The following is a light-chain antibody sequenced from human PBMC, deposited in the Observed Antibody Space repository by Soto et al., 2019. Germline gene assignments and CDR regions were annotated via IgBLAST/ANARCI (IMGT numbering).Light chain of an antibody. J-gene: IGKJ2*01. V-gene: IGKV3-20*01. CDR2: GAS. Sequence: EIVLTQTPGTLSLSPGERVTLSCRASQGVTSSHLAWYQQKPGQAPRLLIYGASTRANGIPARCSGSGSDAAFSLPIRRLDPEDFAMYYCLLYFILDRYTFGPGTKVQIK. CDR1: QGVTSSH. CDR3: LLYFILDRYT.